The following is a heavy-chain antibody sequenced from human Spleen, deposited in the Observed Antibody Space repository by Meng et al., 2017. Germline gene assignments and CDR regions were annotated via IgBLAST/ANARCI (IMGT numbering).Heavy chain of an antibody. CDR2: IYHSGST. CDR1: GGSVSSSSNY. D-gene: IGHD3-3*01. CDR3: ARGIRFLEWLGWFDP. Sequence: QVPRQGSGPGVVRPSETLSLPFPVSGGSVSSSSNYWSWIRQPPGKGLEWIGYIYHSGSTNYNPSLKSRVTISVDTSKNQFSLRLSSVTAADTAVYYCARGIRFLEWLGWFDPWGQGTLVTVSS. J-gene: IGHJ5*02. V-gene: IGHV4-61*01.